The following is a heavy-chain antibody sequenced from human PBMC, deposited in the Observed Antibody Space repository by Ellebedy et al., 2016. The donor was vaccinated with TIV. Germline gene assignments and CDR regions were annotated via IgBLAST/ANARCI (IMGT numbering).Heavy chain of an antibody. V-gene: IGHV1-8*01. J-gene: IGHJ6*02. CDR2: MDPKSGST. Sequence: ASVKVSXKASRYTFINYDINWVRQASGQGLEWMGFMDPKSGSTGYAQKFQGRVTMTTNTSINTAYMELSRLRSEDTAVYYCYGLDVWGQGTTVTVSS. CDR3: YGLDV. CDR1: RYTFINYD.